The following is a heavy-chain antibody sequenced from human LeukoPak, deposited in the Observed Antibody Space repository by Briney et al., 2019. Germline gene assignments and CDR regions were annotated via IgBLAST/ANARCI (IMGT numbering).Heavy chain of an antibody. V-gene: IGHV3-30*04. CDR2: ISYDGSNK. Sequence: GGSLRLSCAASGFTFSSYAMHWVRQAPGKGLEWVAVISYDGSNKYYADSVKGRFTISRDSSKNTLYLQMNSLRAEDTAVYYCAKAAYNYGPFDYWGQGTLVLVSS. CDR3: AKAAYNYGPFDY. D-gene: IGHD5-18*01. J-gene: IGHJ4*02. CDR1: GFTFSSYA.